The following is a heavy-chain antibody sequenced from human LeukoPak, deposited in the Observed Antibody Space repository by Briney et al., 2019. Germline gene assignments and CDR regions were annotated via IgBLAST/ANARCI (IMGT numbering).Heavy chain of an antibody. J-gene: IGHJ3*02. D-gene: IGHD6-6*01. CDR1: GYSISSGYY. CDR2: IYHSGST. Sequence: PSETQSLTCAVSGYSISSGYYWGWIRQPPGKGLEWIGSIYHSGSTYYNPSLKSRVTISVDTSKNQFSLKLSSVTAADTAVYYCARHGVYSSSDDAFDIWGQGTMVTVSS. V-gene: IGHV4-38-2*01. CDR3: ARHGVYSSSDDAFDI.